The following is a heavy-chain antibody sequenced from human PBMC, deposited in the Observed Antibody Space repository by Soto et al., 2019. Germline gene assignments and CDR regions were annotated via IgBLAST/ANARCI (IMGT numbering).Heavy chain of an antibody. J-gene: IGHJ4*02. CDR2: TRHDGSNT. Sequence: GGSLRLSCAASGFTFSGYGMHWVRQAPGKGLEWVAVTRHDGSNTYYADSVRGRFTISRDNSNKMLYLQMNSLRAEDTAVYYCARIDWKVFGLSCFDYWGQGTLVTVSS. V-gene: IGHV3-33*01. D-gene: IGHD3-9*01. CDR1: GFTFSGYG. CDR3: ARIDWKVFGLSCFDY.